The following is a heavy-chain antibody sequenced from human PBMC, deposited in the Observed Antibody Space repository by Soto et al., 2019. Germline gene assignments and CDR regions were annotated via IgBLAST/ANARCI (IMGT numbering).Heavy chain of an antibody. CDR1: GFSFRDYD. V-gene: IGHV3-13*05. CDR2: LGAARDP. CDR3: ARDYLGRLPRRADYYYAMDV. D-gene: IGHD1-26*01. J-gene: IGHJ6*02. Sequence: EVQLVESGGGSVQPGESLRLSCAASGFSFRDYDMHWVRQRKGKGLEWVSALGAARDPYYVGSVKGRFSVSRENAQNSLFLQMNNLRVDDTAVYFCARDYLGRLPRRADYYYAMDVWGRGTTVTVSS.